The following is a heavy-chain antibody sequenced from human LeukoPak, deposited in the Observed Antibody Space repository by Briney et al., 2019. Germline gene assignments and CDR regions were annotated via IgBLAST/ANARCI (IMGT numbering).Heavy chain of an antibody. D-gene: IGHD6-13*01. V-gene: IGHV3-74*01. Sequence: GGSLRLSCAASGFNFVNTWMHWVRQAPGKGLVWVARIKNDGSGIIYADSVEGRFTISRDNSKNTLSLQMNSLRDEDTAVYYRAKELFSSSRTYYYYYMDVWGKGTTVTISS. J-gene: IGHJ6*03. CDR3: AKELFSSSRTYYYYYMDV. CDR2: IKNDGSGI. CDR1: GFNFVNTW.